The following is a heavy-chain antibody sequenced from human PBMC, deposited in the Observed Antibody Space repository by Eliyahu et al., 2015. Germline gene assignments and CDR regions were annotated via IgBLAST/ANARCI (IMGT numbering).Heavy chain of an antibody. CDR3: ARSRRDYSNYYYFDY. CDR1: GGSISSYY. J-gene: IGHJ4*02. D-gene: IGHD4-11*01. V-gene: IGHV4-59*08. CDR2: IYYSGST. Sequence: QVQLQESGPGLVKPSETLSLTCTASGGSISSYYWTWIRQPPGKGLEWIGYIYYSGSTTYNPSFKSRVTISVDTSKNQFSLKLNSVTAADTAIYYCARSRRDYSNYYYFDYWGQGTLVTVSS.